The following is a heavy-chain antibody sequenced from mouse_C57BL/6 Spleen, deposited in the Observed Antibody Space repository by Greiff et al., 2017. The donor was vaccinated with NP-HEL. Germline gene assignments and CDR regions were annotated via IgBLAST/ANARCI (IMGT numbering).Heavy chain of an antibody. J-gene: IGHJ2*01. CDR3: ARPSHYYGSSYPYYFNY. D-gene: IGHD1-1*01. CDR2: IDPSDSYT. V-gene: IGHV1-69*01. CDR1: GYTFTSYW. Sequence: QVQLQQPGAELVMPGASVKLSCKASGYTFTSYWMHWVKQRPGQGLEWIGEIDPSDSYTNYNQKFKGKSTLTVDKSSSTAYMQLSSLTSEDSAVYYCARPSHYYGSSYPYYFNYWGQGTTLTVSS.